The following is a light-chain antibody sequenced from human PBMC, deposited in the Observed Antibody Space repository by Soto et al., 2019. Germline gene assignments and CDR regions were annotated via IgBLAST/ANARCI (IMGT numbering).Light chain of an antibody. CDR1: QNIDSW. CDR3: QQYNTTPPT. CDR2: DAS. V-gene: IGKV1-5*01. J-gene: IGKJ1*01. Sequence: DIQMAQSPSTLSASVGDRVTITCRASQNIDSWLAWYQHKPGKAAKVLIYDASSLETGVPSRFSGSGSGTEFSLTISSLRPDDFATYYCQQYNTTPPTYGQRPKV.